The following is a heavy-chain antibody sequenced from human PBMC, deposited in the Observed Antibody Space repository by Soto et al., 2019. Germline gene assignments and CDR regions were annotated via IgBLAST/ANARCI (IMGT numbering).Heavy chain of an antibody. CDR2: IYWDDDK. J-gene: IGHJ4*02. D-gene: IGHD3-3*01. CDR1: GFSLTTSGVG. V-gene: IGHV2-5*02. Sequence: QITLNESGPTQVKPRQTLTLTCTFSGFSLTTSGVGVGWIRQSPGKAPEWLALIYWDDDKRYCPSLKSRLTITKDTSKYQVVLTMADLDPADTATYYCAHRVLRTVFGLVTTTAIYFDFWGQGTPVAVSS. CDR3: AHRVLRTVFGLVTTTAIYFDF.